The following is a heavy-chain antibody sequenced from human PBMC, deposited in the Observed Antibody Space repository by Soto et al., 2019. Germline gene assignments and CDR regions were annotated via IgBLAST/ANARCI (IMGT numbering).Heavy chain of an antibody. CDR2: IVVGSGNT. CDR1: GFTFTSSA. J-gene: IGHJ6*02. Sequence: VASVKVSCKASGFTFTSSAVQWVRQARGQRLEWIGWIVVGSGNTNYAQKFQERVTITRDMSTSTAYMELSSLRSEDTAVYYCAADGDSLYYYYGMDVWGQGTTATVSS. CDR3: AADGDSLYYYYGMDV. V-gene: IGHV1-58*01. D-gene: IGHD4-17*01.